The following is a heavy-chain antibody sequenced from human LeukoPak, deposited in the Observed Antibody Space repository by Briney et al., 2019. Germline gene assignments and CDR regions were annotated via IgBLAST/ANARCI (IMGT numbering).Heavy chain of an antibody. CDR1: GFTFSSYA. Sequence: PGGSLRLSCAASGFTFSSYAMHWVRQAPGKGLEWVAVISYDGSNKYYADSVKGRFTISRDNSKNTLYLQMNSLRAEDTAVYYCAGDRTGATYYFDYWGQGTLVTVSS. V-gene: IGHV3-30-3*01. CDR3: AGDRTGATYYFDY. J-gene: IGHJ4*02. D-gene: IGHD1-26*01. CDR2: ISYDGSNK.